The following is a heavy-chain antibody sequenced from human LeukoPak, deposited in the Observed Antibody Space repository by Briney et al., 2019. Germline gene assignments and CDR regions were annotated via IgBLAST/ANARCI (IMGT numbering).Heavy chain of an antibody. CDR1: GFTFGHNA. J-gene: IGHJ4*02. CDR2: LSGSGGDT. CDR3: AKGAPSCSSIFDF. V-gene: IGHV3-23*01. Sequence: GGSLRLSCVASGFTFGHNAMAWVRQAPGKRLEWVSALSGSGGDTFYADSVKGRFTISRDNSKNTLYLQLSSLRPDDTAVYYCAKGAPSCSSIFDFWGPGTLVTVSS. D-gene: IGHD2-2*01.